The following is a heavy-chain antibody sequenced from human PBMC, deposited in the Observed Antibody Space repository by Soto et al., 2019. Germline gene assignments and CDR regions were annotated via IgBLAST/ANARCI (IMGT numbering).Heavy chain of an antibody. Sequence: GASVKVSCKASGGTFSSYAISWVRQAPGQGLEWMGGIIPILGTANYAQKFQGRVTITADESTSTAYMELSSLRSEDTAVYYCAINSIEKVEDYYYGMDVWGQGTTVTVSS. CDR3: AINSIEKVEDYYYGMDV. CDR1: GGTFSSYA. J-gene: IGHJ6*02. CDR2: IIPILGTA. D-gene: IGHD2-21*01. V-gene: IGHV1-69*13.